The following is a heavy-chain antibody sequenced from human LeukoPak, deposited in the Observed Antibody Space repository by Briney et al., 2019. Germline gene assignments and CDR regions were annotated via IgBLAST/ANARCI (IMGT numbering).Heavy chain of an antibody. D-gene: IGHD1-14*01. CDR2: INPSGGST. V-gene: IGHV1-46*01. CDR1: GYTFTNYY. CDR3: ARGGNHYYYMDV. Sequence: ASVKVSCKASGYTFTNYYMHWVRQAPGQGLEWMGIINPSGGSTSYAQKFQGRVTMTRDTSTSTVYMELSSLRSEDTALYYCARGGNHYYYMDVWGKGTTVTVSS. J-gene: IGHJ6*03.